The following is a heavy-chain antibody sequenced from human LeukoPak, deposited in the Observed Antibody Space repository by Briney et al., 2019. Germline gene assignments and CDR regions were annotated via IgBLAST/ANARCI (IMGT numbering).Heavy chain of an antibody. CDR3: AKVSVVAGRNAFDI. D-gene: IGHD3-22*01. Sequence: GESLRLSCAASGFIFSSYATSRVRQAPGKGLEWVSVIGGSGTSTYYADSVKGRFTISRDNSKNMLYLQMNSLRVEDTAIYYCAKVSVVAGRNAFDIWGQGTMVTVSS. CDR1: GFIFSSYA. V-gene: IGHV3-23*01. J-gene: IGHJ3*02. CDR2: IGGSGTST.